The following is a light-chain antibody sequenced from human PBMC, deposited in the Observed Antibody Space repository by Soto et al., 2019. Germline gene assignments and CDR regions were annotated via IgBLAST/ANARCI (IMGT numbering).Light chain of an antibody. J-gene: IGKJ4*01. CDR2: DAS. V-gene: IGKV1D-13*01. Sequence: AIQLTQSPPSLSASVGDRVTITCRASQGISSALAWYQQKPGKAPELLIYDASSLESGVPSRFSGSGSGTDFTLTISSLQPEDFATYYCQQFTDYPLTFGGGTKVDIK. CDR1: QGISSA. CDR3: QQFTDYPLT.